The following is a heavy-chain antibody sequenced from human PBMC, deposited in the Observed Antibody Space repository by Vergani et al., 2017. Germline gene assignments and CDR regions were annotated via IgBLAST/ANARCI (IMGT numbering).Heavy chain of an antibody. D-gene: IGHD2-8*01. V-gene: IGHV2-5*02. CDR3: AHPVFRRGVNWCDP. CDR1: GFSLSTSGVG. CDR2: IYWDDDK. J-gene: IGHJ5*02. Sequence: QITLKESGPTLVKPTQTLTLTCTFSGFSLSTSGVGVGWIRQPPGKALEWLALIYWDDDKRYSPSLKSRLTITKDTSKNQVVLTMTNMDPVDTATYYCAHPVFRRGVNWCDPWGQGTLVTVSS.